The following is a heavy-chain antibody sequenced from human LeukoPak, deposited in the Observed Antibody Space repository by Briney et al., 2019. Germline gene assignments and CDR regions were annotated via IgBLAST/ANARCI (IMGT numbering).Heavy chain of an antibody. V-gene: IGHV4-61*01. CDR1: GGSVSSGSYY. J-gene: IGHJ5*02. Sequence: SETLSLTCTVSGGSVSSGSYYWSWIRQPPGKGLEWIGYIYYSGSTNYNPSLKSRVTISVDTSKNQFSLKLSSVTAADTAVYYCAIDFWSGYYTGLFPWGQGTLVTVSS. CDR2: IYYSGST. D-gene: IGHD3-3*01. CDR3: AIDFWSGYYTGLFP.